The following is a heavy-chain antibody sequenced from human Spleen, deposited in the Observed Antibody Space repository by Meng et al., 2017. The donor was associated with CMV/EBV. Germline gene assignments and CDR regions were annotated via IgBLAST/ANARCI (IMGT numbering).Heavy chain of an antibody. D-gene: IGHD3-10*01. Sequence: ASVKVSCKASGYTFTSYDINWVRQATGQGLEWMGWMNPNSGNTGYAQKFQGRVTMTRNTSISTAYMELSSLRSEDTAVYYCAREKEDPMVRGVIVPIEYWGQGTLVTVS. CDR1: GYTFTSYD. CDR2: MNPNSGNT. CDR3: AREKEDPMVRGVIVPIEY. V-gene: IGHV1-8*01. J-gene: IGHJ4*02.